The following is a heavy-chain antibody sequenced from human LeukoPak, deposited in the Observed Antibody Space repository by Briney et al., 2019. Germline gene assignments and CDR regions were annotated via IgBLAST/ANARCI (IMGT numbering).Heavy chain of an antibody. CDR3: AKDYEPLVGVNRWGDWFDP. Sequence: TGGSLRLSCVASGFTFSSYEMNWVRQAPGKGLEWLSYIGSSDSTTHYADSVKGRFTISRDNAKNSLYLQMNSLRVEDTAVYYCAKDYEPLVGVNRWGDWFDPWGQGTLVTVSS. D-gene: IGHD3-10*01. V-gene: IGHV3-48*03. CDR2: IGSSDSTT. J-gene: IGHJ5*02. CDR1: GFTFSSYE.